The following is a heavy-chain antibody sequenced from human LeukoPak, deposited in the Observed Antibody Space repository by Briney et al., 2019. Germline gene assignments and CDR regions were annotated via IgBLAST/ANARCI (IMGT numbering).Heavy chain of an antibody. J-gene: IGHJ6*03. V-gene: IGHV1-69*05. CDR1: GYTLTSYG. D-gene: IGHD2-2*02. Sequence: SVKVSCKASGYTLTSYGISWVRQAPGQGLEWMGGIIPIFGTANYAQKFQGRVTITTDESTSTAYMELSSLRSEDTAVYYCARTGCSSTSCYINYYYYYMDVWGKGTTVTVSS. CDR3: ARTGCSSTSCYINYYYYYMDV. CDR2: IIPIFGTA.